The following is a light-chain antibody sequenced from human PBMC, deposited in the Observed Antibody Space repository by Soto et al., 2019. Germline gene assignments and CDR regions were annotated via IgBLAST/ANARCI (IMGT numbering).Light chain of an antibody. CDR3: QHYNSYSEA. J-gene: IGKJ1*01. Sequence: DIPITQSPSTLSASLGDRVTITCRASQGISSWLAWYQQKPGKAPKLLIYSASSLHSGVPSRFSGSGSGTEFTLTISSLQPDDFATYYCQHYNSYSEAFGQGTEVDI. V-gene: IGKV1-5*01. CDR2: SAS. CDR1: QGISSW.